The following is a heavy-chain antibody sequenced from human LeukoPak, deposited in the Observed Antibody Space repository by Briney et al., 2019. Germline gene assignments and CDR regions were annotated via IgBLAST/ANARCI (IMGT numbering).Heavy chain of an antibody. CDR2: ISYDGSNK. Sequence: GGSLRLSCAASGFTFSSYAMHWVRQAPGKGLEWVAVISYDGSNKYYADSVKGRFTISRDNSKNTLYLQMNSLRAEDTAVYYCARDRGFGEFIYWVFDYWGQGTQVTVSS. V-gene: IGHV3-30-3*01. J-gene: IGHJ4*02. CDR1: GFTFSSYA. CDR3: ARDRGFGEFIYWVFDY. D-gene: IGHD3-10*01.